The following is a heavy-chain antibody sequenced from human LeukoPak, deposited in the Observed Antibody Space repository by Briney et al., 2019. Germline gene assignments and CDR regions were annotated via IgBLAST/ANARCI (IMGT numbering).Heavy chain of an antibody. CDR2: IKQDGSEK. Sequence: GGSLRLSSAASGFTFSTYWMTWVRQAPGKGLEWVANIKQDGSEKYYVDSLKGRFTISRDNAKNSLFLQMNSLRAEDTAVYYCARDLPTGYYISSGYYEYFLDYWGQGTLVTVSS. D-gene: IGHD3-22*01. J-gene: IGHJ4*02. CDR3: ARDLPTGYYISSGYYEYFLDY. V-gene: IGHV3-7*04. CDR1: GFTFSTYW.